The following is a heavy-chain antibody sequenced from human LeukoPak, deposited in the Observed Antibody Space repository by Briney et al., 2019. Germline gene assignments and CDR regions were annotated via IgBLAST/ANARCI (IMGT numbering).Heavy chain of an antibody. D-gene: IGHD2-15*01. Sequence: GRSLRLSCAASGYTFDDYAMHWVRQAPGKGLEWVSGISGSAGDTYYADSVKGRFSISRDNSKITLYLQMNSLRVEDTAVYYCAKDYGDIPFDYWGQGTLVTVSS. J-gene: IGHJ4*02. CDR2: ISGSAGDT. CDR1: GYTFDDYA. CDR3: AKDYGDIPFDY. V-gene: IGHV3-23*01.